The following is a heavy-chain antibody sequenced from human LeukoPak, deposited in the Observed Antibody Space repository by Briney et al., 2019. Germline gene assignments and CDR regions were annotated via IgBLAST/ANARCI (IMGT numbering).Heavy chain of an antibody. J-gene: IGHJ5*02. Sequence: GASVKVSCKASGGTFSSYAISWVRQAPGQGLEWMGGIIPIFGTANYAQKFQGRVTITTDESTSTAYMELSSLRSEDTAVYYCASRYGGSCYLNWFDPWGQGTLVTVSS. V-gene: IGHV1-69*05. CDR1: GGTFSSYA. CDR2: IIPIFGTA. D-gene: IGHD2-15*01. CDR3: ASRYGGSCYLNWFDP.